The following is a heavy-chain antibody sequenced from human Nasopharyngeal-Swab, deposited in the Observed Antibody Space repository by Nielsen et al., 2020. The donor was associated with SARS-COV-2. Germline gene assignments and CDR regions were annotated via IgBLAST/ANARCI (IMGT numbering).Heavy chain of an antibody. Sequence: ETLSLTCAASGFTVSSNYMSWVRQAPGKGLEWVSVIYSGGSTYYADSVKGRFTISRDNSKNTLYLQMNSLRAEDTAVYYCARDRRRIVGATDAFDIWGQGTMVTVSS. D-gene: IGHD1-26*01. V-gene: IGHV3-53*01. CDR3: ARDRRRIVGATDAFDI. J-gene: IGHJ3*02. CDR2: IYSGGST. CDR1: GFTVSSNY.